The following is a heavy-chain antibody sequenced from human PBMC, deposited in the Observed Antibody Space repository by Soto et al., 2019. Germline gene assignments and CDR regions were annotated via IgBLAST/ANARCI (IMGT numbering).Heavy chain of an antibody. CDR1: GDTFTFYS. J-gene: IGHJ4*02. CDR3: ASSYGSGYRAFDY. D-gene: IGHD3-10*01. Sequence: QVQLVQSEAEVRKPGSSVRVSSKASGDTFTFYSINWVRQAPGLGLEWMGRINPILSMSNYAQRFQGRVTMTADKSTSTAYMELSSLRSEDTAMYYCASSYGSGYRAFDYWGQGALVNVSS. CDR2: INPILSMS. V-gene: IGHV1-69*02.